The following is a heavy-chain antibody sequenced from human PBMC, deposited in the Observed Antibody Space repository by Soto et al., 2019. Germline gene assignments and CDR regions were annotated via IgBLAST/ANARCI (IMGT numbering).Heavy chain of an antibody. Sequence: SVKVSCKASGGTFSSYAISWVRQAPGQGLEWMGGIIPIFGTANYAQKFQGRVTITADESTSTAYMELSSLRSEDTAVYYCARGITVVYYYYYGMDVWGQGTTVTVSS. CDR2: IIPIFGTA. CDR1: GGTFSSYA. J-gene: IGHJ6*02. CDR3: ARGITVVYYYYYGMDV. D-gene: IGHD3-16*01. V-gene: IGHV1-69*13.